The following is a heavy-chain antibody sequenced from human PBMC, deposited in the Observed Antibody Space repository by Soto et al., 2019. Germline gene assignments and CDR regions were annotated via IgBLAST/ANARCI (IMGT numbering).Heavy chain of an antibody. CDR1: GGSISSGDYY. J-gene: IGHJ4*02. D-gene: IGHD2-21*01. V-gene: IGHV4-30-4*01. Sequence: SVRRPRTCTVAGGSISSGDYYWSWIRQPPGNDLEWIGCIYYSGSTYYNPSRKCRVTTSVDTSKKQYSLNLSSLAAGATAMSYCASVSILGYYFEYWGQRTLVTVSS. CDR2: IYYSGST. CDR3: ASVSILGYYFEY.